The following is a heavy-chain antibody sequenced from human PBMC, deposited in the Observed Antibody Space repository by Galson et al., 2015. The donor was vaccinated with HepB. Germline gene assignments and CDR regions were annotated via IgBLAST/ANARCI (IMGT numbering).Heavy chain of an antibody. CDR1: GYTFTNYG. D-gene: IGHD2-15*01. CDR3: ARGALVAVVAATQNIWFDP. J-gene: IGHJ5*02. V-gene: IGHV1-18*01. CDR2: INTYNRNT. Sequence: SVKVSCKASGYTFTNYGISWVRQAPGQGLEWMGWINTYNRNTNYAQKLQGRVTMTTDTSTSTAYMELRSLRSDDTAVYYCARGALVAVVAATQNIWFDPWGQGTLVTVSS.